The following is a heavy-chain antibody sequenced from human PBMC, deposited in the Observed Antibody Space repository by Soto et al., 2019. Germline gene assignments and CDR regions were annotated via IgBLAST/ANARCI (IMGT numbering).Heavy chain of an antibody. Sequence: EVQLAESGGGLAQPGGSLRLSCAASGFTLSGYAMDWVRQAPGKGLEYVSGISSNGVVTYYANSVQGRFTISRDNSKNTVYLQMGRLRPEDMAVYYCARRARPDFYYMAVWGKGTTVTVSS. J-gene: IGHJ6*03. D-gene: IGHD6-6*01. CDR3: ARRARPDFYYMAV. CDR2: ISSNGVVT. CDR1: GFTLSGYA. V-gene: IGHV3-64*01.